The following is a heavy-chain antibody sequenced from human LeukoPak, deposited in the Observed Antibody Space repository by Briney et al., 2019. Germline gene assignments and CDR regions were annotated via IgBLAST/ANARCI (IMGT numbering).Heavy chain of an antibody. CDR2: INPSGGST. D-gene: IGHD6-13*01. Sequence: ASVKVSCKASGYTFTSYYMHWVRQAPGQGLEWMGIINPSGGSTSYAQKFQGRVTMTRDTSTSTVYMELSSLRSEDTAVYYCARGRIAAAGTSYYYGMDVWGQGTTVTVSS. J-gene: IGHJ6*02. CDR1: GYTFTSYY. V-gene: IGHV1-46*01. CDR3: ARGRIAAAGTSYYYGMDV.